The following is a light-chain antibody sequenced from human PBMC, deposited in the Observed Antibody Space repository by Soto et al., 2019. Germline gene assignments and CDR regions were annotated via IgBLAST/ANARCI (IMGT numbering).Light chain of an antibody. CDR3: QQYNKYSWT. CDR2: DAS. CDR1: QSVSSW. V-gene: IGKV1-5*01. J-gene: IGKJ1*01. Sequence: DIQMTQSPSTLSASVGDRVTITCRASQSVSSWLAWYQQKPGKAPKLLIYDASNLESGVPSRFSGSGSGTEVTLTISSLQPDDFATYYCQQYNKYSWTFGQGTKVEVK.